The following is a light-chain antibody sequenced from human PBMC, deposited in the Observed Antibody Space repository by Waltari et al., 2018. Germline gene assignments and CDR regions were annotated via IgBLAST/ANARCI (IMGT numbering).Light chain of an antibody. CDR1: QGIRND. Sequence: AIQMTQSPSSLSASVGDRVTITCRASQGIRNDLGWYLQKPGKAPKLLIYTASNLQSRVPSRFSGSRSGTYFTLTISSLQPEDFATYYCLQDYNYPWTFGQGTRVEIK. J-gene: IGKJ1*01. CDR2: TAS. CDR3: LQDYNYPWT. V-gene: IGKV1-6*01.